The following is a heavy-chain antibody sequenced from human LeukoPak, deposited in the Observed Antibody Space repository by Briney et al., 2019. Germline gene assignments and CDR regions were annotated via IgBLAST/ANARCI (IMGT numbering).Heavy chain of an antibody. CDR2: MNPNSGNT. CDR1: GYTFTSYD. J-gene: IGHJ6*02. D-gene: IGHD1-26*01. CDR3: ARGDAVGATTYYYYYGMDV. V-gene: IGHV1-8*01. Sequence: ASVKVSCKASGYTFTSYDINWVRQATGQGLEWMGWMNPNSGNTGYAQKFQGRVTMTTDTSTSTAYVELRSLRSDDTAVYYCARGDAVGATTYYYYYGMDVWGQGTTVTVSS.